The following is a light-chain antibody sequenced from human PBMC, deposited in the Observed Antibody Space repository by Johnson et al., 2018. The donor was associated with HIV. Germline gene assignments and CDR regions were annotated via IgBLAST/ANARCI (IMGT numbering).Light chain of an antibody. CDR3: GAWDSGLTAHFV. CDR2: ENK. J-gene: IGLJ1*01. V-gene: IGLV1-51*02. Sequence: QSVLTQPPSVSAAPGQRVTISCSGNNSNTGYNSVSWYQQVPGTAPKLLIYENKKRPSGIADRFSASKSGTSATLDITGLQTGDEADYYCGAWDSGLTAHFVFGSGTTITVL. CDR1: NSNTGYNS.